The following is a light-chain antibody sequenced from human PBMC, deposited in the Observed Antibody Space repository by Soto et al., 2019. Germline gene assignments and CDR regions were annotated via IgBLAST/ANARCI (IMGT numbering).Light chain of an antibody. J-gene: IGLJ2*01. V-gene: IGLV2-11*01. CDR3: CSYAGSYTWV. CDR1: SSDVGGYTY. Sequence: QSALTQPRSVSGSPGQSVTISCTGTSSDVGGYTYVSWYQHHPGKAPKLMIYDVSKRPSGVPDRFSGSKSGNTASLTISRLQAEDEADYYCCSYAGSYTWVFGGGTQLTVL. CDR2: DVS.